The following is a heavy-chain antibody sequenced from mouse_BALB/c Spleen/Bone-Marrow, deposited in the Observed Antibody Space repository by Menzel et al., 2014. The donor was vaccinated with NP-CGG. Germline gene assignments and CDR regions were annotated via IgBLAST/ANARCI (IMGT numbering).Heavy chain of an antibody. CDR3: GREIYYGNPDY. CDR2: INPYNGDT. J-gene: IGHJ2*01. D-gene: IGHD2-1*01. Sequence: EVQLVESGPELVKPGASVKISCKASGYSFTGYFMNWVKRSHGKSLEWIGRINPYNGDTFYNQKFKGKATLTVDKSSSTAHMELLSLTSEDSAVYYCGREIYYGNPDYWGQGTTLTVSS. CDR1: GYSFTGYF. V-gene: IGHV1-37*01.